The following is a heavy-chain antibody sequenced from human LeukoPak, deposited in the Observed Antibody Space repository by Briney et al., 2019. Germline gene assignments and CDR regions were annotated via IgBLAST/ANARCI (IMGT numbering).Heavy chain of an antibody. Sequence: SETLSLTCTVSGGSISSSSYYWGWIRQPPGKGLEWIGSIYYSGSTYYNPSLKSRGTISVDTSKNQFSLKLSSVTAADTAVYYCARDSSGYRDYWGQGTLVTVSS. CDR3: ARDSSGYRDY. J-gene: IGHJ4*02. CDR2: IYYSGST. V-gene: IGHV4-39*01. D-gene: IGHD3-22*01. CDR1: GGSISSSSYY.